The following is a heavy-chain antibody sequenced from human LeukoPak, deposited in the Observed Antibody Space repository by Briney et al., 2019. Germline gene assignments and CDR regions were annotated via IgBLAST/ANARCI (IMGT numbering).Heavy chain of an antibody. D-gene: IGHD5-18*01. CDR1: GGSISSYY. V-gene: IGHV4-59*01. Sequence: PSETLSLTCTVSGGSISSYYWTWIRQPPGKGLEWIGYMYYSGSTTYNPSLKSRVTISVDTSKNQFSLRLSSVTAADTAVYYCARGGYSYGSLVVFDYWGQGTLVTVSS. CDR3: ARGGYSYGSLVVFDY. CDR2: MYYSGST. J-gene: IGHJ4*02.